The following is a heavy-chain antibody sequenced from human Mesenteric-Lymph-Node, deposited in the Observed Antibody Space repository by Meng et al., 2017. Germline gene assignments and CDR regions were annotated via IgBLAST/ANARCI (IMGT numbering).Heavy chain of an antibody. V-gene: IGHV3-7*01. J-gene: IGHJ6*02. CDR1: GFTFNTYW. CDR3: ARDRLGGSYYAVDYYYGMDV. D-gene: IGHD1-26*01. Sequence: GESLKISCAGSGFTFNTYWMNWVRQAPGKGLEWVANISPDGSEKRIVDSLKGRVTVSRDNAKNSLYLQMNSLRAEDTAVYYCARDRLGGSYYAVDYYYGMDVWGQGTTVTVSS. CDR2: ISPDGSEK.